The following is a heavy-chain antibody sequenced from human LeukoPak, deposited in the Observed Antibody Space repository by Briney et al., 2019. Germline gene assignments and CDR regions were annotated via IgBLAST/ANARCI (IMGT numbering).Heavy chain of an antibody. J-gene: IGHJ6*03. Sequence: SETLSLTCTVSGGSISSSSYYWGWIRQPPGKGLEWIGNIYYSGSTYYNPSLKSRVTISVDTSKNQFSLKLSSVTAADTAVYYCAREWRYYGSGTYPPNYYMDVWGKGTTVTVSS. CDR1: GGSISSSSYY. V-gene: IGHV4-39*07. CDR3: AREWRYYGSGTYPPNYYMDV. CDR2: IYYSGST. D-gene: IGHD3-10*01.